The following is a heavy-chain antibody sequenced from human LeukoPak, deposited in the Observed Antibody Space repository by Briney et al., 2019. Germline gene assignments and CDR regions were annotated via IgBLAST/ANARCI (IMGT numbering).Heavy chain of an antibody. D-gene: IGHD1-1*01. CDR2: IKSKADGGTT. Sequence: PGGSLRLSCAASGFNFTNAWVSWVRWAPGKGLEWLGRIKSKADGGTTLHAASVEDRFAISRDDSINTLYLQMNSLKIEDTAVYYCTDPPTSLWGQGILVTVSS. J-gene: IGHJ4*02. V-gene: IGHV3-15*01. CDR1: GFNFTNAW. CDR3: TDPPTSL.